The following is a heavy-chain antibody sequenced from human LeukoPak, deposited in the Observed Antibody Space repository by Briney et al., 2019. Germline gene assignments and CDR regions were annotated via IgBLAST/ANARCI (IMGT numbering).Heavy chain of an antibody. Sequence: SETLSLTCTVSGGSISSYYWSWIRQPPGKGLEWIGYIYYSGSTNYNPSFKSQVTISVDTSNNQFSVKLYSVTAADTAVYYCAGHASGSYLGAFDIWGQGTMVTVSS. D-gene: IGHD3-10*01. V-gene: IGHV4-59*01. CDR1: GGSISSYY. J-gene: IGHJ3*02. CDR3: AGHASGSYLGAFDI. CDR2: IYYSGST.